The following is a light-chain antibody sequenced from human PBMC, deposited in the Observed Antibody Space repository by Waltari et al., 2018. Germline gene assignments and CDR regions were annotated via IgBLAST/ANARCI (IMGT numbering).Light chain of an antibody. CDR1: SSAVGGYNS. CDR2: EVS. J-gene: IGLJ2*01. CDR3: SSYTSSISLA. V-gene: IGLV2-14*01. Sequence: QSALPQPASVSGSPGQSLTISCTGTSSAVGGYNSFSRYQQHPGRAPKLLIYEVSNRPSGVANRFSGSKSGNTASLTISGLQAEDEADYYCSSYTSSISLAFGGGTKLTVL.